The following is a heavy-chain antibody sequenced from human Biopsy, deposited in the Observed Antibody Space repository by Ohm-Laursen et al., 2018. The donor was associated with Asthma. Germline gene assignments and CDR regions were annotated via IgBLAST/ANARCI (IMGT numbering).Heavy chain of an antibody. D-gene: IGHD3-3*01. CDR3: ARRITIFGVVQKDHGMDA. CDR1: GGSMTPTSHY. CDR2: ISYGGKT. Sequence: SDTLSLTCMVSGGSMTPTSHYWDWIRQAPGKGLEWIGYISYGGKTSYNPPLKNRVTISRDTSKNQFSLRLTSVTAADTAVYFCARRITIFGVVQKDHGMDAWGQGTTVIVSS. V-gene: IGHV4-39*01. J-gene: IGHJ6*02.